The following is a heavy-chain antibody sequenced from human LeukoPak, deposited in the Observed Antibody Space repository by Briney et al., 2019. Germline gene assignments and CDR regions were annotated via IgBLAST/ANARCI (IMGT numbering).Heavy chain of an antibody. CDR3: TRGKGDQGWY. D-gene: IGHD2-15*01. CDR2: IRSKAYGGTT. V-gene: IGHV3-49*03. Sequence: PGVSLRLSCTASGFTFGDYAMSWFRQAPGKGLEWVGFIRSKAYGGTTEYAASVKGRFTISRDDSKSIAYLQMNSLKTEDTAVYYCTRGKGDQGWYWGQGTLVTVSS. CDR1: GFTFGDYA. J-gene: IGHJ4*02.